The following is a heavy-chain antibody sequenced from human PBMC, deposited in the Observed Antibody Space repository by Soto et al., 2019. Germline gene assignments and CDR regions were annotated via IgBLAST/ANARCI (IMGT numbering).Heavy chain of an antibody. J-gene: IGHJ6*02. V-gene: IGHV3-30-3*01. Sequence: GGSLRLSCAASGFTFSSYAMHWVRQAPGKGLEWVAVISYDGSNKYYADSVKGRFTISRDNSKNTLYLQMNSLRAEDTAVYYCARARGSSSSSYGMDVWGQGTTVTVSS. D-gene: IGHD6-6*01. CDR1: GFTFSSYA. CDR3: ARARGSSSSSYGMDV. CDR2: ISYDGSNK.